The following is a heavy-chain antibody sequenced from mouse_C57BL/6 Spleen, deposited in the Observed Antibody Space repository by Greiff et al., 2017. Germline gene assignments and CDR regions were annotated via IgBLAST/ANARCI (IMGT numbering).Heavy chain of an antibody. D-gene: IGHD2-4*01. CDR2: IHPNSGST. J-gene: IGHJ4*01. Sequence: QVQLQQPGAELVKPGASVKLSCKASGYTFTSYWMHWVKQRPGQGLEWIGMIHPNSGSTNYNEKFKSKATLTVDKSSSTAYMQLSSLTSEDSAVYYCASGITTTAYYAMDDWGQGTSVTVAS. CDR1: GYTFTSYW. CDR3: ASGITTTAYYAMDD. V-gene: IGHV1-64*01.